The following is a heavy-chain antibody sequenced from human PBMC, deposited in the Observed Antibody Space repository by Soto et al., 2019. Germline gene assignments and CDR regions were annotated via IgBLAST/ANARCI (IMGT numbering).Heavy chain of an antibody. CDR3: ARDNDCSSTSCYIYYGMDV. V-gene: IGHV1-69*08. CDR1: GGTFSSYT. D-gene: IGHD2-2*02. Sequence: QVQLVQSGAEVKKPGSSVKVSCKASGGTFSSYTISWVRQAPGQGLEWMGRIIPILGIANYAQKFQGRVTITADTXXSXAXXELSSLRSEDTAVYYCARDNDCSSTSCYIYYGMDVWGQGTTVTVSS. J-gene: IGHJ6*02. CDR2: IIPILGIA.